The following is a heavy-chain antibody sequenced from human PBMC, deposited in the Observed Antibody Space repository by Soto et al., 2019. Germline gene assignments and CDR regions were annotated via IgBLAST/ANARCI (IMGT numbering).Heavy chain of an antibody. V-gene: IGHV3-30-3*01. CDR2: ISYDGTNK. CDR3: ARDPKTSGGQHWAFNYFDA. J-gene: IGHJ5*02. D-gene: IGHD7-27*01. CDR1: GFSFSITP. Sequence: QVQLVESGGGVVQPGRSLRLSCAASGFSFSITPMHWVRQAPGKVPEWVALISYDGTNKFYADSVKGRFTISRDNSKSTLYLQVDSLRPEDAAMYYCARDPKTSGGQHWAFNYFDAWGQGTLVTVSS.